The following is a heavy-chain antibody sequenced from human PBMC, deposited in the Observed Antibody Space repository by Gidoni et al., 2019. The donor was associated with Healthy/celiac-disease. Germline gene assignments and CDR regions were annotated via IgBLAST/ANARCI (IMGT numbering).Heavy chain of an antibody. CDR1: GFTFSHYW. V-gene: IGHV3-7*01. CDR2: IKQERSEK. Sequence: EVQLVESGGGLVQSGGSLRLSCAASGFTFSHYWMSWVRQAPGKGLGWVANIKQERSEKYYVDSVRGRFTISRDNAKNSLYLQMNSLRAEDTAVYYCAREADYYGSGSPLDYWGQGTLVTVSS. D-gene: IGHD3-10*01. CDR3: AREADYYGSGSPLDY. J-gene: IGHJ4*02.